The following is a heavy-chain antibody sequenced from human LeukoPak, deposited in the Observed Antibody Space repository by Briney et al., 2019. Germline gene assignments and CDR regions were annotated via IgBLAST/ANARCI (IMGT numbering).Heavy chain of an antibody. D-gene: IGHD5-18*01. CDR1: GFTFSHYG. V-gene: IGHV3-30*18. CDR2: ISYDGAKK. CDR3: AKELDGYSYGYDY. J-gene: IGHJ4*02. Sequence: GGSLRLSCAASGFTFSHYGILWVRHAPGKGVEWGAVISYDGAKKYYTDSVKGRFTLSRDNSKNTLYLQMNSLRGEDTAVYYCAKELDGYSYGYDYWGQGTLVTVSS.